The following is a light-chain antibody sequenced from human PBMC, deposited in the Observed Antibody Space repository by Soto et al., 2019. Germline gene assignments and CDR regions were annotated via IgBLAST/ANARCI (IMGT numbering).Light chain of an antibody. Sequence: EIMLTQSPGTLSLSPGDRATLSCRASQSVAGSSLAWYQQKPAQAPRLLIYAASNRATGIPARFSGSGSGTDFSLIINGLEPEDVAVYFCQQYGSSHLTFGGGTKVDIK. J-gene: IGKJ4*01. CDR3: QQYGSSHLT. CDR1: QSVAGSS. V-gene: IGKV3-20*01. CDR2: AAS.